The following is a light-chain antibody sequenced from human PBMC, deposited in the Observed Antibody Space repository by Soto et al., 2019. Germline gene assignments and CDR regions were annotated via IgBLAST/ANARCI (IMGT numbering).Light chain of an antibody. V-gene: IGLV1-40*01. J-gene: IGLJ1*01. CDR1: SSNIGAGYD. Sequence: QSVLTQPPSVSGAPGQRVTISCTGSSSNIGAGYDVHWYQQFPGTAPRLLIYANNNRPSGVPDRFSGSKSGTSASLAITGLQADDEAEYYCQSYDFGLSADYYVFGTGTKVTVL. CDR3: QSYDFGLSADYYV. CDR2: ANN.